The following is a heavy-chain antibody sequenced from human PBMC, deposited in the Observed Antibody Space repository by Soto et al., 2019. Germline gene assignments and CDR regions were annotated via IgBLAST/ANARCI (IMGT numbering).Heavy chain of an antibody. Sequence: PGGSLRLSCAASGFTFSISAMTWVRLAPGKGLECVSAISGSGGGIYYADSVKGRFTISRDNAKNSLYLQMNSLRAEDTAVYYCARGTGRYCSGGSCYLGPYYFDEWGQGTLVTVSS. CDR2: ISGSGGGI. CDR1: GFTFSISA. V-gene: IGHV3-23*01. D-gene: IGHD2-15*01. CDR3: ARGTGRYCSGGSCYLGPYYFDE. J-gene: IGHJ4*02.